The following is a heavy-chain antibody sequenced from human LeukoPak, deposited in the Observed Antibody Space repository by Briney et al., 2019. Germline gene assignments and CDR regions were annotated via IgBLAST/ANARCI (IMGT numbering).Heavy chain of an antibody. V-gene: IGHV4-4*02. D-gene: IGHD1-26*01. J-gene: IGHJ3*02. CDR3: ARIPRVRVSYVLPAFDI. Sequence: SETLSLTCAVSGGSISSSNWWSWVRQPPGKGLEWIGQISHSGSTNYNPSLKSRVTILVDKSKNQFSLKLSSVTAADTAVYYCARIPRVRVSYVLPAFDIWGQGTMVTVSS. CDR2: ISHSGST. CDR1: GGSISSSNW.